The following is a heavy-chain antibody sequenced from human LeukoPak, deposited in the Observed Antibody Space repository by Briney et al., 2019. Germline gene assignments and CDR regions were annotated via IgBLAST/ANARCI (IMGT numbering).Heavy chain of an antibody. J-gene: IGHJ5*02. CDR3: ARGTRYCSSTSCYRGENWFDP. Sequence: ASVKVSCKASGYTFTSYDINRVRQATGQGLEWMGWMNPNRGNTGYAQKFQGRVTMTRNTSISTAYMELSSLRSEDTAVYYCARGTRYCSSTSCYRGENWFDPWGQGTLVTVSS. D-gene: IGHD2-2*02. CDR1: GYTFTSYD. V-gene: IGHV1-8*01. CDR2: MNPNRGNT.